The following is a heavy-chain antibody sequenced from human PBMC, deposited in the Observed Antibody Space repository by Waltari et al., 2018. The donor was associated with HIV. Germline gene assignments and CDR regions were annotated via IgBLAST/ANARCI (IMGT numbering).Heavy chain of an antibody. CDR3: ARGDGYNKYLDY. J-gene: IGHJ4*02. D-gene: IGHD2-21*01. CDR2: IYHSGST. CDR1: GYSISSGYY. Sequence: QLQLQESGPGLVTPSETLSLTCAVSGYSISSGYYWGWIRQPPGKGLEWIGSIYHSGSTYYNPSLKSRVTISVDTSKNQFSLKLSSVTAADTAVYYCARGDGYNKYLDYWGQGTLVTVSS. V-gene: IGHV4-38-2*01.